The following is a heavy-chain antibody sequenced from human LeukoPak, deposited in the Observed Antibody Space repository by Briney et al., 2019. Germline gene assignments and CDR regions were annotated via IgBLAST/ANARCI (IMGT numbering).Heavy chain of an antibody. CDR3: ARAPYSSSFFDY. J-gene: IGHJ4*02. V-gene: IGHV4-34*01. Sequence: PSETLSLTCAVYGGPFSGYYWSWIRQPPGKGLEWIGEINHSGSTNYNPSLKSRVTISVDTSKNQFSLKLSSVTAADTAVYYCARAPYSSSFFDYWGQGTLVTASS. D-gene: IGHD6-13*01. CDR1: GGPFSGYY. CDR2: INHSGST.